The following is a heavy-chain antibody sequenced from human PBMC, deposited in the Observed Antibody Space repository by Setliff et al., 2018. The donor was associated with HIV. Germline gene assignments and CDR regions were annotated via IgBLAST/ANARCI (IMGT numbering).Heavy chain of an antibody. D-gene: IGHD2-8*01. Sequence: SETLSLTCTVSGGSMSGYYWNWIRQPAGKGQEWIGRMHTSGSTSYSPSLKSRVTISIDTSKNQFSLELNSVTAADTAVYYCARRGRDGVFIMFATGFDPWGQGALVTVSS. CDR2: MHTSGST. CDR3: ARRGRDGVFIMFATGFDP. J-gene: IGHJ5*02. CDR1: GGSMSGYY. V-gene: IGHV4-4*07.